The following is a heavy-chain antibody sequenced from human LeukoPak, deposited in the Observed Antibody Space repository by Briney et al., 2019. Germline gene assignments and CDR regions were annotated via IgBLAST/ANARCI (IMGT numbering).Heavy chain of an antibody. J-gene: IGHJ4*02. D-gene: IGHD7-27*01. V-gene: IGHV4-34*01. CDR3: AREGLGIVLPIDY. Sequence: PSETLSLTCAVYGGSFSGYYCSWIRQPPGKGLEWIGEINHSGSTNYNPSLKSRVTISVDTSKNQFSLKLSSVTAADTAVYYCAREGLGIVLPIDYWGQGTLVTVSS. CDR1: GGSFSGYY. CDR2: INHSGST.